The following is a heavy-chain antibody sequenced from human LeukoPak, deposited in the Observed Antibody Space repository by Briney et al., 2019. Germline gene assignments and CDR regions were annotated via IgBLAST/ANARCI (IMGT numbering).Heavy chain of an antibody. CDR3: ARDRGGTYYGIDY. V-gene: IGHV4-38-2*02. CDR2: IYYSGTT. Sequence: SETLSLTCAVSGSSIRNGYYWGWIRQPPGKGLEWIGTIYYSGTTYYNPSLKSRVTVSVDASNSQFSLKMRSVTVADTAVYYCARDRGGTYYGIDYWGQGTMAIVSS. D-gene: IGHD3-3*01. CDR1: GSSIRNGYY. J-gene: IGHJ4*02.